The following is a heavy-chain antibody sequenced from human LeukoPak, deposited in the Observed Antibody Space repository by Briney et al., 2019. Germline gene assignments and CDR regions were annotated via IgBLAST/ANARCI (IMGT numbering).Heavy chain of an antibody. Sequence: SETLSLTCTVSGGSISSYYWSWIRQHPGKGLEWIGYIYYSGSTYYNPSLKSRVTISVDTSKNQFSLKLSSVTAADTAVYYCANALYGEVWFDPWGQGTLVTVSS. V-gene: IGHV4-59*06. J-gene: IGHJ5*02. CDR1: GGSISSYY. CDR3: ANALYGEVWFDP. D-gene: IGHD4-17*01. CDR2: IYYSGST.